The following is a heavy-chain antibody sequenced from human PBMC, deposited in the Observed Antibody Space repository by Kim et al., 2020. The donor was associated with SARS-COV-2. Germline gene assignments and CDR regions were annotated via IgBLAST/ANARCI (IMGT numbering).Heavy chain of an antibody. CDR2: IYYSGST. V-gene: IGHV4-39*07. D-gene: IGHD6-19*01. Sequence: SETLSLTCTVSGGSISSSSYYWGWIRQPPGKGLEWIGSIYYSGSTYYNPSLKSRVTISVDTSKNQFSLKLSSVTAADTAVYYCARVRSSGWYGHWFDPWGQGTLVTVSS. J-gene: IGHJ5*02. CDR1: GGSISSSSYY. CDR3: ARVRSSGWYGHWFDP.